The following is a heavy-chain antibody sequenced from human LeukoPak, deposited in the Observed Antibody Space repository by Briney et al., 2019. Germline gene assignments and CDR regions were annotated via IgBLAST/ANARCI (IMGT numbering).Heavy chain of an antibody. CDR2: ISWNSGSI. V-gene: IGHV3-9*01. J-gene: IGHJ1*01. CDR3: AKDPSGIAAAPEYFQH. Sequence: PGRSLRLSCAASGFTFDDYAMHWVRQAPGKGLEWVSGISWNSGSIGYADSVKGRFTISRDNAKNSLYLQMNSLRAEDTAVYYCAKDPSGIAAAPEYFQHWGQGTLVTVSS. CDR1: GFTFDDYA. D-gene: IGHD6-13*01.